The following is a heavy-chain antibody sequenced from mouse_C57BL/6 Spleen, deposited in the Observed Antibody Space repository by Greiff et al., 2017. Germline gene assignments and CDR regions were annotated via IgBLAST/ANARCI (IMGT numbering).Heavy chain of an antibody. D-gene: IGHD2-4*01. Sequence: DVKLVESGGGLVKPGGSLKLSCAASGFTFSSYAMSWVRQTPEKRLEWVATISDGGSYTYYPDNVKGRFTISRDNAKNNLYLQMSHLKSEDTAMYYCARSPFYYDYDRYFDYWGQGTTLTVSS. V-gene: IGHV5-4*03. CDR1: GFTFSSYA. J-gene: IGHJ2*01. CDR2: ISDGGSYT. CDR3: ARSPFYYDYDRYFDY.